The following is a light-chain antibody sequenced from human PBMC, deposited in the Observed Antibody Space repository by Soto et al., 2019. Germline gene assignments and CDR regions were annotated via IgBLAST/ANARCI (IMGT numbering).Light chain of an antibody. CDR1: QSVSSN. V-gene: IGKV3-15*01. CDR3: QQYNDLPTKT. CDR2: GAS. J-gene: IGKJ1*01. Sequence: EIVMTQSPATLSVSPGERATLSCRASQSVSSNLAWYKQRPGQAPRLLIYGASTRATGIPARFSGSGSGTDFPLTISSLQYEDFGVYYCQQYNDLPTKTFGQGTKVEIK.